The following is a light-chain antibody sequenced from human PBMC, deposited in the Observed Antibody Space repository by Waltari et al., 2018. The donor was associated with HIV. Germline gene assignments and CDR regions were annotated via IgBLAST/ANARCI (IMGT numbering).Light chain of an antibody. CDR2: DVN. CDR3: CSHAGNFIFA. CDR1: RSSVRTF. J-gene: IGLJ1*01. V-gene: IGLV2-11*01. Sequence: QSALTQPHSVSGSPGQSLTHSCTGTRSSVRTFVLWYQQHPGKAPKVIIYDVNKRPSGVPDRFAGSKSGNTAFLTISGLQAEDEAEYHCCSHAGNFIFAFGSGTKVTVL.